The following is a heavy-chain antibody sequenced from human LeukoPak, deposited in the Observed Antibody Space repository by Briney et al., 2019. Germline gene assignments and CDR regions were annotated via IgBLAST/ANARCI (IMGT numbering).Heavy chain of an antibody. J-gene: IGHJ4*02. CDR2: IYYSGST. V-gene: IGHV4-59*01. CDR3: AREVGYFGSSFDY. D-gene: IGHD6-6*01. CDR1: GGSISSYY. Sequence: SETLSLTCTVSGGSISSYYWSWIRQPPGKGLEWIGYIYYSGSTNYNPSLKSRVTISVDTSKNQFSLKLSSVTAADTAVYYCAREVGYFGSSFDYWGQGTLVTVSP.